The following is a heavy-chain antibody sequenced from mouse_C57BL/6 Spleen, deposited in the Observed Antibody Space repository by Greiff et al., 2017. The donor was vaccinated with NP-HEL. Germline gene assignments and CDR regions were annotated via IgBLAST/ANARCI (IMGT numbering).Heavy chain of an antibody. Sequence: QVQLQQSGAELVRPGASVTLSCKASGYTFTDYEMHWVKQTPVHGLEWIGAIDPETGGTAYNQKFKGKARLTADKSSGTAYMELRSLTSEDSAVCYCTPIYCDYDRFAYWGKGTLVTVSA. J-gene: IGHJ3*01. CDR2: IDPETGGT. CDR3: TPIYCDYDRFAY. V-gene: IGHV1-15*01. D-gene: IGHD2-4*01. CDR1: GYTFTDYE.